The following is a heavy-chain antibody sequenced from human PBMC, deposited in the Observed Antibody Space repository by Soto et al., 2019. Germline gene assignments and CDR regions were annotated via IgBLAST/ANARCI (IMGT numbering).Heavy chain of an antibody. J-gene: IGHJ4*02. V-gene: IGHV3-53*01. Sequence: GGSLRLSCAASGFTVSSNYMSWVRQAPGKGLEWVSVIYSGGSTYYADSVKGRFTISRDNSKNTLYLQMNSLRAEDTAVYYCASIDYGDSKYYFDYWGQGTLVTSPQ. CDR1: GFTVSSNY. CDR2: IYSGGST. D-gene: IGHD4-17*01. CDR3: ASIDYGDSKYYFDY.